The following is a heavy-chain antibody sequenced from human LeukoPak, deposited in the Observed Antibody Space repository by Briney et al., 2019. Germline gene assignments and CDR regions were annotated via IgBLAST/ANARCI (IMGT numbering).Heavy chain of an antibody. D-gene: IGHD3-22*01. V-gene: IGHV1-46*01. Sequence: GASVTVSFKASGYTFTSYYIHWVRQAPGQGLEWMGIINPSGGSTSYAQKFQGRVTMTRDTSTSTVYMELSSLRSEDTAVYYCAREGYYDSSYDYWGQGTLVTVSS. CDR3: AREGYYDSSYDY. CDR2: INPSGGST. J-gene: IGHJ4*02. CDR1: GYTFTSYY.